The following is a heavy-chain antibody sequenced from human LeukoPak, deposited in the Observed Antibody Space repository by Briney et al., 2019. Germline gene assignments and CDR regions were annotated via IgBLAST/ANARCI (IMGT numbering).Heavy chain of an antibody. CDR2: ISGSGGST. CDR3: AKILPSYYYDSSGYWGYFDY. CDR1: GFTFSSYA. D-gene: IGHD3-22*01. Sequence: GGSLRLSCAASGFTFSSYAMSWVRQAPGKGLEWVSAISGSGGSTYYADSVKGRFTISRDNSKNTLYLQMNSLRAEDTAVYYCAKILPSYYYDSSGYWGYFDYWGQGTLVTVSS. J-gene: IGHJ4*02. V-gene: IGHV3-23*01.